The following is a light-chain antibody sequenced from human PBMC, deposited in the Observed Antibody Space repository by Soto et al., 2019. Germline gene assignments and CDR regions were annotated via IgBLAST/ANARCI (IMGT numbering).Light chain of an antibody. CDR1: SSNIGSNY. CDR3: AAWDDSLRLYV. V-gene: IGLV1-47*01. CDR2: RNN. J-gene: IGLJ1*01. Sequence: QSVLTQPPSASGTPGQRVTISCSGSSSNIGSNYVYWYQQLPGTAPKLLIYRNNQRPSGVPDRFSGSKSGTSASLAISGLRSEDEADYYCAAWDDSLRLYVFGTGTQLTVL.